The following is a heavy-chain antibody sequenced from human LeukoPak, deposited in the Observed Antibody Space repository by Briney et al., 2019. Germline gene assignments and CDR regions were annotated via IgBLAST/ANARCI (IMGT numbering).Heavy chain of an antibody. CDR2: IYYSGST. Sequence: SETLSLTCTVSGGSISSYYWSWIRQHPGKGLEWIGYIYYSGSTYYNPSLKSRVTISVDTSKNQFSLKLSSVTAADTAVYYCARDGTAMDESDAFDIWGQGTMVTVSS. D-gene: IGHD5-18*01. V-gene: IGHV4-59*06. J-gene: IGHJ3*02. CDR1: GGSISSYY. CDR3: ARDGTAMDESDAFDI.